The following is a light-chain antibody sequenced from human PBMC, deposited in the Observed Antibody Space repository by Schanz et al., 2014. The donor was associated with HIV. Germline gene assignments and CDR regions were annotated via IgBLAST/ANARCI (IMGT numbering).Light chain of an antibody. Sequence: QSVLTQPPSASGTPGQRVTISCSGSSSNIGSNTVNWYQQLPGTAPKHLIFANSDRPSGVPDRFSGSKSGTSASLAITGLQAEDEADYHCAAWDDSLNGWVFGGGTKLTVL. CDR1: SSNIGSNT. CDR2: ANS. V-gene: IGLV1-44*01. CDR3: AAWDDSLNGWV. J-gene: IGLJ3*02.